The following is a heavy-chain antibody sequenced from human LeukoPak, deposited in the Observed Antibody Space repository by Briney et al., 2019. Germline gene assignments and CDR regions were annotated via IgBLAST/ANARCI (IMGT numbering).Heavy chain of an antibody. V-gene: IGHV3-33*08. J-gene: IGHJ4*02. D-gene: IGHD3-16*02. Sequence: GGSLRLSCVVSGFALDDSAMHWVRQAPGKGLEWVAVIWYGGSNKYYADSVKGRSTISRDNSKNTLYLQMNSLRAGDTAVYYCARDGITFGGVIVKAPGYFDYWGQGTLVTVPS. CDR3: ARDGITFGGVIVKAPGYFDY. CDR1: GFALDDSA. CDR2: IWYGGSNK.